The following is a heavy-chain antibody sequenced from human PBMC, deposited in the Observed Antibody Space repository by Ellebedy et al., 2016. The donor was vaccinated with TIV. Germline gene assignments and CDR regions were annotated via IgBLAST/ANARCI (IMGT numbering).Heavy chain of an antibody. CDR1: GYTFTTYG. D-gene: IGHD6-6*01. CDR2: IGTYEGNT. V-gene: IGHV1-18*04. Sequence: AASVTVSCKASGYTFTTYGITWVRQAPGQGPEWMGWIGTYEGNTKYAQKLQGRVTMTRDTSTSTAYMELRSLRSDDTAVYYCARDRDGSSSSDFQHWGPGTLVTVSS. CDR3: ARDRDGSSSSDFQH. J-gene: IGHJ1*01.